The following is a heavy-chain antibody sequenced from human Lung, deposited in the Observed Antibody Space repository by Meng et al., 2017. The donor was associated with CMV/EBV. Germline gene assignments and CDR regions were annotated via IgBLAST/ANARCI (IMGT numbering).Heavy chain of an antibody. J-gene: IGHJ5*02. CDR1: GGSTSSSSYY. CDR3: ARTSSSRLTPFHP. D-gene: IGHD6-19*01. V-gene: IGHV4-39*01. CDR2: IFYSGNT. Sequence: SETLSPTCPVSGGSTSSSSYYWGWIRQPPGKGLEWIGSIFYSGNTYYNPYLKSRVTISVDTSKNQFSLKLSSVTAADTAVYCCARTSSSRLTPFHPWGQGTLVTVSS.